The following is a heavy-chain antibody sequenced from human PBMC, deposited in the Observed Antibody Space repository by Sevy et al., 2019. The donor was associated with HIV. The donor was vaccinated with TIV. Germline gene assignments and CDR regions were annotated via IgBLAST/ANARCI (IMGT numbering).Heavy chain of an antibody. Sequence: GGSLRLSCAASGFTFSSYSMNWVRQAPGKGLEWVSSISSSSSYIYYADSVKGRFTISRDNAKNSLYLQMNSLRAEDTAVYYCARVTKKLLHREGAFDIWGQGTMVTVSS. CDR3: ARVTKKLLHREGAFDI. V-gene: IGHV3-21*01. D-gene: IGHD2-21*01. J-gene: IGHJ3*02. CDR2: ISSSSSYI. CDR1: GFTFSSYS.